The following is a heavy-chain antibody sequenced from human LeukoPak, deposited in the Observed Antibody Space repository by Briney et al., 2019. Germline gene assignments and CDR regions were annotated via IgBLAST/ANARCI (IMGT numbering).Heavy chain of an antibody. CDR1: GFTFSSYG. Sequence: PGGTLRLSCAASGFTFSSYGMSWVRQAPGKGLEWVSAISGSGGSTYYADSVKGRFTISRDNSKNTLYLQMNSLRAEDTAVYYCAKDEIRGVVVVIDYWGQGTLVTVSS. CDR2: ISGSGGST. V-gene: IGHV3-23*01. CDR3: AKDEIRGVVVVIDY. D-gene: IGHD3-22*01. J-gene: IGHJ4*02.